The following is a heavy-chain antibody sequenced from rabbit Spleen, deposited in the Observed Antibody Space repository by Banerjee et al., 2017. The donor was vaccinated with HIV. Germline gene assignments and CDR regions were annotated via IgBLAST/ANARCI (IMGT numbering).Heavy chain of an antibody. J-gene: IGHJ4*01. CDR3: ARNMGGSADGYFTL. CDR1: GFSFSSSYW. Sequence: QEQLEESGGDLVKPEGSLTLTCTASGFSFSSSYWICWVRQAPGKGLEWIACIYSGSGGSTDYASWAKGRFTISKTSSTTVTLQMTSLTAADTATYFCARNMGGSADGYFTLWGQGTLVTVS. CDR2: IYSGSGGST. D-gene: IGHD6-1*01. V-gene: IGHV1S45*01.